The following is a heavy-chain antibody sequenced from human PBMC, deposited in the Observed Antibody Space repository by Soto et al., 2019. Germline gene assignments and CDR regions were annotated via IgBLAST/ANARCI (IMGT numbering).Heavy chain of an antibody. Sequence: GGSLRLSCAASGFTFSSYSMNWVRQAPGKGLEWVSYISSSSSTIYYADSVKGRFTISRDNAKNSLYLQMNSLRDEDTAVYYCARDQEDYGDYYYYYGMDVWGQGTTVTVSS. CDR2: ISSSSSTI. D-gene: IGHD4-17*01. J-gene: IGHJ6*02. CDR1: GFTFSSYS. CDR3: ARDQEDYGDYYYYYGMDV. V-gene: IGHV3-48*02.